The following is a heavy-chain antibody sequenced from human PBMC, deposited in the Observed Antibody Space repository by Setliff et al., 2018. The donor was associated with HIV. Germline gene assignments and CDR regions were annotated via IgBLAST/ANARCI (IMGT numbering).Heavy chain of an antibody. D-gene: IGHD3-9*01. CDR1: GGYISSGSYF. V-gene: IGHV4-61*09. CDR2: IYTSGST. J-gene: IGHJ3*02. CDR3: ARRERYYDILTGRVSDGFDI. Sequence: SETLSLTCTVSGGYISSGSYFWSWIRQPAGKGLEWIGHIYTSGSTNYNPSLKSRVTTSVDTSKNHFSLRLSSVTAADTAVYYCARRERYYDILTGRVSDGFDIWGQGTMVTVSS.